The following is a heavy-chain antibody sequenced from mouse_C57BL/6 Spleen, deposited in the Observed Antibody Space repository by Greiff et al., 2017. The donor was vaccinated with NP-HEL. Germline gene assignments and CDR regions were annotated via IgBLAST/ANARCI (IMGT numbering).Heavy chain of an antibody. CDR3: ARELDY. CDR2: ISSGGSYT. CDR1: GFTFSGYG. V-gene: IGHV5-6*02. Sequence: DVMLVESGGDLVKPGGSLKLSCAASGFTFSGYGMSWVRQTPDKRLEWVATISSGGSYTYYPDSVKGRFTISRDNAKNTLYLQMSSLKSEDTAMYYCARELDYWGQGTTLTVSS. J-gene: IGHJ2*01.